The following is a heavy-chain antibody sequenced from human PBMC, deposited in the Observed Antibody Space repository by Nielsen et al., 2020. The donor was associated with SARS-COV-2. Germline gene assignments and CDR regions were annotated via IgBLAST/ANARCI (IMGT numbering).Heavy chain of an antibody. D-gene: IGHD6-19*01. V-gene: IGHV3-21*01. CDR2: ISSSSSYI. J-gene: IGHJ4*02. Sequence: WIRQPPGKGLEWVSSISSSSSYIYYADSVKGRFTISRDNAKNSLYLQMNSLRAEDTAVYYCARTNGKQWLVLYWGQGTLVTVSS. CDR3: ARTNGKQWLVLY.